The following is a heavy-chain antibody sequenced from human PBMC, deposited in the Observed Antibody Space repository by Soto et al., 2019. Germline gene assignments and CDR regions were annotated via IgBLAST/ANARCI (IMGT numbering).Heavy chain of an antibody. Sequence: QVQLQESGPGLVKPSETLSLTCTVSGGSISSYYWSWIRQPPGKGLEWIGYIYYSGSTNYNPSLKSRVTTSVDTSKNQFSLKLSSVTAADTAVYSCARSLYGSGELDYWGQGTLVTVSS. J-gene: IGHJ4*02. CDR2: IYYSGST. CDR3: ARSLYGSGELDY. V-gene: IGHV4-59*01. CDR1: GGSISSYY. D-gene: IGHD3-10*01.